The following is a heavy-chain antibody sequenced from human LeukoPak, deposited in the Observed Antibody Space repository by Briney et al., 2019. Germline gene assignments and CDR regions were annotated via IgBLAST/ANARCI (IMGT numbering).Heavy chain of an antibody. J-gene: IGHJ4*02. CDR1: GGSISSGGYS. CDR2: IYHSGST. Sequence: PSRTLSLTCAVSGGSISSGGYSWSWIRQPPGKGLEWIGYIYHSGSTNYNPSLKSRVTISVDTSKNQFSLKLSSVTAADTAVYYCARDHKLGTPLPTRHIDYWGQGTLVTVSS. V-gene: IGHV4-30-2*01. D-gene: IGHD7-27*01. CDR3: ARDHKLGTPLPTRHIDY.